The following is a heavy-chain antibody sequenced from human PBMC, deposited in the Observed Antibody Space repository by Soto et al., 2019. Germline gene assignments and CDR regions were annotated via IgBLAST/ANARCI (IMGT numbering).Heavy chain of an antibody. D-gene: IGHD5-12*01. CDR1: GYTFFTYD. CDR2: ISTYSGDT. J-gene: IGHJ5*02. Sequence: GVSVKVSCKASGYTFFTYDISRVRQAPGQGLEWMGWISTYSGDTKYAQKFQGRVTMTTDTSTTTAYLELRSLRSDDTAVYYCARHHGPTTSENWFDPWGQGTLVTVSS. V-gene: IGHV1-18*01. CDR3: ARHHGPTTSENWFDP.